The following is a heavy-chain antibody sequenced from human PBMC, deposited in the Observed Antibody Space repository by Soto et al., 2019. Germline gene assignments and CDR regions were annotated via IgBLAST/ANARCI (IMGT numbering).Heavy chain of an antibody. D-gene: IGHD2-2*01. CDR2: MNPNSGNT. CDR1: GYTFTSYD. J-gene: IGHJ5*02. Sequence: ASVKVSCKASGYTFTSYDINWVRQATGQGLEWMGWMNPNSGNTGYAQKFQGRGTMTRNTSISTAYMELSSLRSEDTAVYYCARTYCNSPSCPWLDPGGQGTLVTVSS. CDR3: ARTYCNSPSCPWLDP. V-gene: IGHV1-8*01.